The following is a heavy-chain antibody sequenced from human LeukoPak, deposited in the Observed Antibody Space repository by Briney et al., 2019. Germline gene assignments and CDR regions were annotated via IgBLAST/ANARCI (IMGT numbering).Heavy chain of an antibody. V-gene: IGHV1-46*01. Sequence: ASVKVSCKASGYTFTNYLLHWVRQAPGQGLEWVGRITPSVDTTNYAQKFRDRVTMTRDTSTSTVYMELSSLRSEDTAVYHCVREESGGYFDYWGQGTLGTVSS. J-gene: IGHJ4*02. CDR2: ITPSVDTT. CDR3: VREESGGYFDY. CDR1: GYTFTNYL. D-gene: IGHD2-8*02.